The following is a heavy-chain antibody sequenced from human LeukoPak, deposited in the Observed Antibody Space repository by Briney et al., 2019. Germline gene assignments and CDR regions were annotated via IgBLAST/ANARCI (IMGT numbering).Heavy chain of an antibody. CDR3: ATALYDWNDVNY. V-gene: IGHV3-66*01. Sequence: GGSLRLSCAASGFTFSSHYMSWVRQGPGKGLEWVSVTYSGGGTYYADSVKGRFTISRDSSKNTLYLQMNSLKTEDTGMYYCATALYDWNDVNYWGQGTLVTVSS. J-gene: IGHJ4*02. CDR2: TYSGGGT. D-gene: IGHD1-1*01. CDR1: GFTFSSHY.